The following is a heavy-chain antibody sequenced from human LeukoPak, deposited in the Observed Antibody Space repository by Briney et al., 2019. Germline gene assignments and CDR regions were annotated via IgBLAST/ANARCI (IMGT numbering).Heavy chain of an antibody. V-gene: IGHV4-39*01. Sequence: PSETLSLTCTVSGGSISSSSYYWGWIRQPPGKGLEWIGSIYYSGSTYYNPSLKSRVTISVDTSKNQFSLELSSVTAADTAVYYCARASPIAARPNFDYWGQGTLVTVSS. CDR3: ARASPIAARPNFDY. CDR1: GGSISSSSYY. J-gene: IGHJ4*02. CDR2: IYYSGST. D-gene: IGHD6-6*01.